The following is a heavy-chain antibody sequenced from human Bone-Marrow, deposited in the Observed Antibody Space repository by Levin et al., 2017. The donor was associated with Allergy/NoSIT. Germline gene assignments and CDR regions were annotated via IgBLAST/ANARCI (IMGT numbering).Heavy chain of an antibody. CDR2: IYWDDDK. CDR3: ARNGDYPAYCGGDCYPYFDY. Sequence: ASGPTLVKPTQTLTLTCTFSGFSLSTSGVGVGWIRQPPGKALEWLALIYWDDDKRYSPSLKSRLTITKDTSKNQVVLTMTNMDPVDTATYYCARNGDYPAYCGGDCYPYFDYWGQGTLVTVSS. D-gene: IGHD2-21*02. CDR1: GFSLSTSGVG. J-gene: IGHJ4*02. V-gene: IGHV2-5*02.